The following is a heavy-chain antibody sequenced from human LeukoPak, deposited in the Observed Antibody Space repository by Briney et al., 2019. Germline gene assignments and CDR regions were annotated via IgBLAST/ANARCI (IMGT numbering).Heavy chain of an antibody. V-gene: IGHV1-2*02. J-gene: IGHJ4*02. CDR2: INPNSGGT. D-gene: IGHD3-22*01. CDR3: ARAYYYDNSGYSNPFDY. Sequence: ASVKVSCKASGYTFTGYYMHWVRQAPGQGLEWMGWINPNSGGTNYAQKFQGRVTMTTDTSTSTAYMELRSLRSDDTAVYYCARAYYYDNSGYSNPFDYWGQGTLVTVSS. CDR1: GYTFTGYY.